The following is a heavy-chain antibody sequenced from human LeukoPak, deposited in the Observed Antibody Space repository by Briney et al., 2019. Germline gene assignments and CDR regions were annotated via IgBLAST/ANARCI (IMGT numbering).Heavy chain of an antibody. CDR2: ISSSSSYI. V-gene: IGHV3-21*01. Sequence: PGGSLRLSCAASRFTFSSYSMNWVRQAPGKGLEWVSSISSSSSYIYYADSVKGRFTISRDNAKNSLYLQMNSLRAEDTAVYYCASGLVRGAAAGTVDYWGQGTLVTVPS. CDR3: ASGLVRGAAAGTVDY. D-gene: IGHD6-13*01. J-gene: IGHJ4*02. CDR1: RFTFSSYS.